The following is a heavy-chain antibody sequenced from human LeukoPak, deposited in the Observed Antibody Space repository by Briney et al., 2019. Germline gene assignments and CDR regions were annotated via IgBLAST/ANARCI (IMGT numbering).Heavy chain of an antibody. V-gene: IGHV1-69*13. CDR3: ARDRYWRSGGSCYLD. Sequence: ASVKVSCKASGGTFSSYAISWVRQAPGQGLEWMGGIIPIFGTANYAQKFQGRVTITADESTSTAYMELSSLRSEDTAVYYCARDRYWRSGGSCYLDWGQGTLVTVSS. J-gene: IGHJ4*02. D-gene: IGHD2-15*01. CDR1: GGTFSSYA. CDR2: IIPIFGTA.